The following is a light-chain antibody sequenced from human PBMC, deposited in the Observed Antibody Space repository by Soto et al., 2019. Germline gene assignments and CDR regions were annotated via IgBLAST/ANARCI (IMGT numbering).Light chain of an antibody. CDR1: QSVSSN. CDR3: QQYNDWPPIT. J-gene: IGKJ5*01. Sequence: EIVMTQSPATLSVSPGERATVSCRVSQSVSSNLAWYQQKPGQAPRLLLYDASTRATVIPARFSGSGSGTEFTLTISSLQSEDFAVYYCQQYNDWPPITFGQGTRLEIK. V-gene: IGKV3-15*01. CDR2: DAS.